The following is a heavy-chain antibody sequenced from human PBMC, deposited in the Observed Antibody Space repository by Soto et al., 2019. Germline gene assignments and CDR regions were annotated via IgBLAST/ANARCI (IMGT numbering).Heavy chain of an antibody. D-gene: IGHD2-8*02. CDR1: GYTFTNYY. Sequence: ASVKVSCKASGYTFTNYYVHWVRLAPGQGLEWVGIVNPSGGSTSYAQKFQGRVTMTRDTSTRTAFMEVRSLTSDDTGVYFCAATGGNYFGLDVWGQGTTVTVSS. V-gene: IGHV1-46*01. CDR2: VNPSGGST. J-gene: IGHJ6*02. CDR3: AATGGNYFGLDV.